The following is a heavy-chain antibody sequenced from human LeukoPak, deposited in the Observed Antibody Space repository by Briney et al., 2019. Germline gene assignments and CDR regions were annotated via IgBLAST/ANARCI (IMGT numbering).Heavy chain of an antibody. Sequence: KPSETLSLTCTVSGGSISSYYWSWIRQPPGKGPEWIGYIYYSGSTNYNPSLKSRVTISLDTSKSQFSLKLTSVTPADTAVYYCARGSGSSPFDYWGQGTLVTVSS. CDR1: GGSISSYY. CDR3: ARGSGSSPFDY. V-gene: IGHV4-59*01. CDR2: IYYSGST. J-gene: IGHJ4*02. D-gene: IGHD1-26*01.